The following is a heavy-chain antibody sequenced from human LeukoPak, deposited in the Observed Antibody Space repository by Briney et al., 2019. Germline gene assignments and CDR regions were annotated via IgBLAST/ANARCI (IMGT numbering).Heavy chain of an antibody. V-gene: IGHV3-30-3*01. CDR3: ARAGIVVVPAAIPPPHFDY. Sequence: GGSLRLSCATSGFSFNKYAIHWVRQAPGKGLEWVALMSYDGCTEYYIDSVKGRFTISRDNSKSTVFLQMNSLRDADTAVYFCARAGIVVVPAAIPPPHFDYWGQGTLATVSS. CDR2: MSYDGCTE. CDR1: GFSFNKYA. J-gene: IGHJ4*02. D-gene: IGHD2-2*02.